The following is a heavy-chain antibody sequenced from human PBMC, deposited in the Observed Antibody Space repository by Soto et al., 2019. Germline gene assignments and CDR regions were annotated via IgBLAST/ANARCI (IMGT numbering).Heavy chain of an antibody. CDR2: IIPLLRTT. V-gene: IGHV1-69*01. J-gene: IGHJ3*02. CDR3: ARDVLGGWVEKTYRAFDI. CDR1: GGTFKTFG. Sequence: QVQLVQSGAELMKPGSSVTVSCQASGGTFKTFGVSWVRQAPGQGLQWMGGIIPLLRTTDYAQNFQGRISISADESTNTVFMELTSLRSEDTAVYYCARDVLGGWVEKTYRAFDIWGQGTLVAVSS. D-gene: IGHD1-26*01.